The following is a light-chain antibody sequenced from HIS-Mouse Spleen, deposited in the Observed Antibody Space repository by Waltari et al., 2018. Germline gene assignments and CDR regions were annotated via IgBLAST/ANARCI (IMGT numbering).Light chain of an antibody. CDR2: RNN. J-gene: IGLJ3*02. Sequence: QPPSASGTPGQRVTISCSGSSSNIGSNYVYWYQQLPGTAPKLLISRNNQRPSGVPDRFSGSKSGTSASLAISGLRSEDEADYYCAAWDDSLSGRVFGGGTKLTVL. V-gene: IGLV1-47*01. CDR3: AAWDDSLSGRV. CDR1: SSNIGSNY.